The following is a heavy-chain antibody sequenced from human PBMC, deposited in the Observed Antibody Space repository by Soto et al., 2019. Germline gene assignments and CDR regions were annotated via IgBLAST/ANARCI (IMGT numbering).Heavy chain of an antibody. CDR3: ARGGRGTATTVVDAFDI. V-gene: IGHV4-34*01. CDR2: MSHSGGT. J-gene: IGHJ3*02. CDR1: GGFVSSGSYY. D-gene: IGHD1-1*01. Sequence: QVQLQQWGAGLLKPSETLSLTCAVYGGFVSSGSYYWSWIRQPPGKGLEWIGEMSHSGGTHFNPSLKSRSTISVDTSKNQFSLTMCPVTAADTALYYCARGGRGTATTVVDAFDIWGPGTMVTVSS.